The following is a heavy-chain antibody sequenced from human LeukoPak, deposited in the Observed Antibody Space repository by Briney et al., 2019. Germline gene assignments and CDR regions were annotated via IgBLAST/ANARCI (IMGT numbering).Heavy chain of an antibody. V-gene: IGHV4-34*01. D-gene: IGHD3-10*01. CDR1: GGSFSGYY. CDR2: INHSGST. CDR3: ARGHWGLWFGEYYFDY. J-gene: IGHJ4*02. Sequence: SETLSLTCAVYGGSFSGYYWSWIRQPPGTALEWIGEINHSGSTNYNPSLKSRVTISVDTSKNQFSLKLSSVTAADTAVYHCARGHWGLWFGEYYFDYWGQGTLVTVSS.